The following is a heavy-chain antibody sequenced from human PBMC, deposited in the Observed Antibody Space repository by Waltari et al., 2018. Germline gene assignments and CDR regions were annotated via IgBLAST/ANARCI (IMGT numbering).Heavy chain of an antibody. CDR3: VKDTGTGDY. Sequence: QVQLVESWGGVVQPGGSLRLSCDASGFTFSYFGMHWVRQVPGKGLEWVSFISKDGSNQYYAESVSGRFTISRDNSKSTLYLQVNSLRVEDTAVYYCVKDTGTGDYWGQGTLVTVSS. V-gene: IGHV3-30*02. J-gene: IGHJ4*02. CDR2: ISKDGSNQ. D-gene: IGHD2-8*02. CDR1: GFTFSYFG.